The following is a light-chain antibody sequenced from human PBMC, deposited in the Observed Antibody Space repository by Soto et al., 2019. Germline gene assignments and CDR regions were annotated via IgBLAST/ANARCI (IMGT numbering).Light chain of an antibody. CDR3: QSADSSGTYV. J-gene: IGLJ1*01. Sequence: SYELTQPPSVSVSPGQTARITCSGDALPKQYAYWYQQKPGQAPVLVIYKDRERPSGIPERFSGSSSGTTVTLTISGVQAEDEADYYWQSADSSGTYVFGTGTKLTVL. CDR1: ALPKQY. V-gene: IGLV3-25*02. CDR2: KDR.